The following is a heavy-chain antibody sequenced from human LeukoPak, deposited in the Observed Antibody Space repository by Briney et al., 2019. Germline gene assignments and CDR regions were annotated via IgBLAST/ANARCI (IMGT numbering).Heavy chain of an antibody. J-gene: IGHJ6*03. CDR1: GGSFSGYY. Sequence: SETLSLTCAVYGGSFSGYYWSWIRQPPGKGLEWIGEINHSGSTNYNPSLKSRVTISVDTSKNQFSLKLSSVTATDTAVYYCARLTKNDSGSFRFGKKKRGYMDVWGKGTTVTISS. CDR3: ARLTKNDSGSFRFGKKKRGYMDV. V-gene: IGHV4-34*01. D-gene: IGHD3-10*01. CDR2: INHSGST.